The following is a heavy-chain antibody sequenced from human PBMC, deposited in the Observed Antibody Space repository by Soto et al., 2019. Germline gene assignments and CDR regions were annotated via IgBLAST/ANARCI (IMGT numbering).Heavy chain of an antibody. CDR1: GFTFSSYA. J-gene: IGHJ4*02. CDR3: VKGDYYYGVSGRTFEY. Sequence: GGSLRLSCAAFGFTFSSYAMSWVRQAPGKGLEWVSSISGSGGTSYYADSVKGRFTLSRDNSKNTMYLQMNSLRAEDTAVYYCVKGDYYYGVSGRTFEYWGQGTLVTVSS. D-gene: IGHD3-10*01. CDR2: ISGSGGTS. V-gene: IGHV3-23*01.